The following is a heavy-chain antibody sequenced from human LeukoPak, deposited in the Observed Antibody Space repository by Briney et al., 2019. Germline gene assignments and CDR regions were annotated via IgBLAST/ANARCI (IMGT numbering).Heavy chain of an antibody. J-gene: IGHJ5*02. V-gene: IGHV4-59*04. CDR1: GGSISSYY. CDR2: IYYSGST. Sequence: PSETLSLTCTVSGGSISSYYWSWIRQPPRKGLEWIANIYYSGSTYYNPSLKSRVTISVDTSKNQFSLKLSSVTAADTAVYYCAGLIRPGWFDPWGQGTLVTVSS. CDR3: AGLIRPGWFDP. D-gene: IGHD2-8*01.